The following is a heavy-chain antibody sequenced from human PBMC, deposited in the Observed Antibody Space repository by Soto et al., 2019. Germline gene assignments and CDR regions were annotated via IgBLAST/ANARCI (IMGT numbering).Heavy chain of an antibody. Sequence: EVKLLESGGDLVQPGGSLRLSCATSGFTFSSFAMAWFRQAPGRGLEWVSEILGGGSTFYADSMKGRITISRDDSKNTLYLQMNSLGVDDTALYYCAKDRHPDGIWTFDSWGQGTLVTVSS. CDR1: GFTFSSFA. CDR3: AKDRHPDGIWTFDS. J-gene: IGHJ4*02. CDR2: ILGGGST. V-gene: IGHV3-23*01. D-gene: IGHD2-8*01.